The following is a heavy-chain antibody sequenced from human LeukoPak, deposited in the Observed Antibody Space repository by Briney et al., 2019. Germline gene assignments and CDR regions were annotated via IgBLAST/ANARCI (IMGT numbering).Heavy chain of an antibody. CDR3: ARGTSRPVGNFDL. CDR2: MNSDGSST. D-gene: IGHD1-26*01. V-gene: IGHV3-74*01. CDR1: GFTFSSYW. Sequence: GGSLRLSCAASGFTFSSYWMHWARQAPGKGLVWVARMNSDGSSTNYADSVKGRFTISRDNAKNTLYLQMNSLRVEDTAVYYCARGTSRPVGNFDLWGRGTLVTVSS. J-gene: IGHJ2*01.